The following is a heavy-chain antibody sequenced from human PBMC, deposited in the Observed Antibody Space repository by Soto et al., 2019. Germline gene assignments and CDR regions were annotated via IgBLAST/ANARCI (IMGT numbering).Heavy chain of an antibody. CDR1: EDSFSTYA. Sequence: QVQLVQSGAQVKKPGSSVKVSCKASEDSFSTYAVSWVRQAPGQGLEWMGKIIPLLRSTTYAQKFRGRVTITADETTSTAYMDLTSLTAEDTAVYYCATDSGIVAVPAAMGFDYWGQGTLVTVSS. CDR2: IIPLLRST. D-gene: IGHD2-2*01. CDR3: ATDSGIVAVPAAMGFDY. J-gene: IGHJ4*02. V-gene: IGHV1-69*11.